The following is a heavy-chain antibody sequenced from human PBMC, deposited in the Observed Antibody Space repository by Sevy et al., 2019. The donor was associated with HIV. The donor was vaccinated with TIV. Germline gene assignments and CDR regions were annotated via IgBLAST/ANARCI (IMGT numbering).Heavy chain of an antibody. Sequence: GGSLRLSCAASGFTVGSNYMSWVRQAPGKGLEWVSIIYSGVTTSYADSVKGRFTISRDNSKNTLYLQMNCLRAEDTAVYYCARVSVYYYDSSGYYTTGNAFDIWGQGTMVTVSS. V-gene: IGHV3-53*01. J-gene: IGHJ3*02. CDR2: IYSGVTT. CDR3: ARVSVYYYDSSGYYTTGNAFDI. CDR1: GFTVGSNY. D-gene: IGHD3-22*01.